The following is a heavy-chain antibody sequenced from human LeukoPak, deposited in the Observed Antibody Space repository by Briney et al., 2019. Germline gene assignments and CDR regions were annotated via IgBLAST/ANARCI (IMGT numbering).Heavy chain of an antibody. CDR2: ISGSGGST. D-gene: IGHD3-3*01. CDR3: AKGRERGLYYDFWSGYSCDY. J-gene: IGHJ4*02. Sequence: PGGSLRLSCAAPGFTFSSYAMSWVRQAPGKGLEWVSAISGSGGSTYYADSVKGRFTISRDNSKNTLYLQMNSLRAEDTAVYYCAKGRERGLYYDFWSGYSCDYWGQGTLVTVSS. CDR1: GFTFSSYA. V-gene: IGHV3-23*01.